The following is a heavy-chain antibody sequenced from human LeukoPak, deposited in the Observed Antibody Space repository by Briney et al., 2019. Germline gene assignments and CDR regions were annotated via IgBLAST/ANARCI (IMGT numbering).Heavy chain of an antibody. CDR1: GGSISGADYY. D-gene: IGHD5/OR15-5a*01. CDR3: ARGVPNSVYGLDV. Sequence: PSETLSLTCTVSGGSISGADYYWSWIRQPPGKGLEWIGYVYYSGSTYYSPSLKSRLTISVDTSKNQFSLKLNSVTAEDTAVYYCARGVPNSVYGLDVWGQGTTVTVSS. J-gene: IGHJ6*02. CDR2: VYYSGST. V-gene: IGHV4-30-4*01.